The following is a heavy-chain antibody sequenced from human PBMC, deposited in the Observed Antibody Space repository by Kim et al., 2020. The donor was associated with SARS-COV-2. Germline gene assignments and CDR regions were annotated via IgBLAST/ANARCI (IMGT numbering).Heavy chain of an antibody. J-gene: IGHJ4*02. CDR1: GFTFSSYW. CDR2: INSDGSST. D-gene: IGHD5-18*01. V-gene: IGHV3-74*01. CDR3: AIVDTAMPGMDY. Sequence: GGSLRLSCAASGFTFSSYWMHWVRQAPGKGLVWVSRINSDGSSTSYADSVKGRFTISRDNAKNTLYLQMNSLRAEDTAVYYCAIVDTAMPGMDYWGQGTLVTVSS.